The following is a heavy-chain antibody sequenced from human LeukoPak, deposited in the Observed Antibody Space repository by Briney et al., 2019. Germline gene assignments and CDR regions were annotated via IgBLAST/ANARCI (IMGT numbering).Heavy chain of an antibody. CDR3: ARDLPYAGTYYFDY. J-gene: IGHJ4*02. Sequence: VASVKVSCKASGYTFTSYAMHWVRQAPGQRLEWMGWINAGNGNTKYSQKFQGRVTITRDTSASTAYMELSSLRSEDTAVYYCARDLPYAGTYYFDYWGQGTLVTVSS. CDR1: GYTFTSYA. CDR2: INAGNGNT. V-gene: IGHV1-3*01. D-gene: IGHD1-1*01.